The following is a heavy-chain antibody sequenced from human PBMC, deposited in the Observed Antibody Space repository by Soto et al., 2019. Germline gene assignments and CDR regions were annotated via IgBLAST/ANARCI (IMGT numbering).Heavy chain of an antibody. CDR3: AKDGSLGYCSGGSCYFDY. V-gene: IGHV3-23*01. CDR1: GFTFSSYA. D-gene: IGHD2-15*01. J-gene: IGHJ4*02. CDR2: ISGSGGST. Sequence: PGGSLRLSCAASGFTFSSYAMSWVRQAPGKGLEWVSAISGSGGSTYYADSVKGRFTISRDNSKNTLYLQMNSLRAEDTAVYYCAKDGSLGYCSGGSCYFDYWGQGTLVTVSS.